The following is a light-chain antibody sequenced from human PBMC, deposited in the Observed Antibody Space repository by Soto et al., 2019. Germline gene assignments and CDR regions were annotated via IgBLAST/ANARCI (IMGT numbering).Light chain of an antibody. V-gene: IGKV2-28*01. CDR3: LQALQTPPWT. CDR2: LGS. CDR1: QSLLHSDGYNY. J-gene: IGKJ1*01. Sequence: DIVVTQSPLSLPVTPGEPAPISCRSSQSLLHSDGYNYLDWYLQKPGQSPQLLIYLGSNRASGVPDRFSGSGSGTDFTLKISRVEAEDVGVYYCLQALQTPPWTFGQGTKVEIK.